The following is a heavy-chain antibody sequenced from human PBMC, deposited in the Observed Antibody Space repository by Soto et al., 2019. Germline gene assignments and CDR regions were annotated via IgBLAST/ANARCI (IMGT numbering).Heavy chain of an antibody. J-gene: IGHJ4*02. CDR1: GFTFSSYA. D-gene: IGHD3-16*01. V-gene: IGHV3-23*01. Sequence: EVQLLESGGGLVQPGGSLRLSCAASGFTFSSYAMSWVRQAPGKGLEWVSTISGSGVSTYYADSVKGRFTISRDNSHNTLYLQMNSLRAEDTAVHYCAKCWGCGRAHYFDYWGQGTLVTVSS. CDR3: AKCWGCGRAHYFDY. CDR2: ISGSGVST.